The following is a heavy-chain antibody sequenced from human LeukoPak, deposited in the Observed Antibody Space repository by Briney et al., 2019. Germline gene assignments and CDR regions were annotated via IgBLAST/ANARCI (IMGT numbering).Heavy chain of an antibody. CDR2: TIAIFGTP. CDR1: GGTFNSYA. Sequence: SVKVSCKASGGTFNSYAFSWVRQAPGQGLEWLGGTIAIFGTPNYAQRFQGRVTMTRNTSISTAYMELSSLRSEDTAVYYCARDPGYFDYWGQGTLVTVSS. J-gene: IGHJ4*02. CDR3: ARDPGYFDY. V-gene: IGHV1-69*05.